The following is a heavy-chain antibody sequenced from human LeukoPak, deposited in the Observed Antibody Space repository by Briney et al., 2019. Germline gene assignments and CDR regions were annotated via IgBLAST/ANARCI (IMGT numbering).Heavy chain of an antibody. CDR2: MNPNSGNT. Sequence: GSSVKVSCKDSGYTFTRYDINWVRQATGPGLEWMGWMNPNSGNTGYAQQFQGRVTMPRNTSISTAYMELSSLRSEDTAVYYCARGGTNGYNKFDSWGQGTLVTVSS. D-gene: IGHD5-24*01. CDR3: ARGGTNGYNKFDS. J-gene: IGHJ4*02. CDR1: GYTFTRYD. V-gene: IGHV1-8*01.